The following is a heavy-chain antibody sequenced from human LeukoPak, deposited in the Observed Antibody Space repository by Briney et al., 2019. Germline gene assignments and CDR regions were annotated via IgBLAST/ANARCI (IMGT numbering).Heavy chain of an antibody. CDR3: ARDAIAAAGTFVYYYYYMDV. Sequence: GGSLRLSCAASGFTFDDYGMSWVRQAPGNGLEWVSGINWNGGSTGYADSVKGRFTISRDNAKNSLYLQMNSLRAEDTALYYCARDAIAAAGTFVYYYYYMDVWGKGTTVTVSS. CDR1: GFTFDDYG. CDR2: INWNGGST. D-gene: IGHD6-13*01. V-gene: IGHV3-20*04. J-gene: IGHJ6*03.